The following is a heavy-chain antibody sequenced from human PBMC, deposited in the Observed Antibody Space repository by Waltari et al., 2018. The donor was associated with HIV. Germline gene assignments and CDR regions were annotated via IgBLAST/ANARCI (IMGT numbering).Heavy chain of an antibody. Sequence: ELQLVESGGGLVQPGGSLRLSWAASGLIFRTSSMTEVRQAPGKGLEGVSHISSSSTTIYYADSVKGRLTISRDNAKNSLYLQMNSLRAEDTAVYYCARDYCSSTSCTVDYWGQGTLVTVSS. CDR3: ARDYCSSTSCTVDY. D-gene: IGHD2-2*01. J-gene: IGHJ4*02. CDR2: ISSSSTTI. CDR1: GLIFRTSS. V-gene: IGHV3-48*01.